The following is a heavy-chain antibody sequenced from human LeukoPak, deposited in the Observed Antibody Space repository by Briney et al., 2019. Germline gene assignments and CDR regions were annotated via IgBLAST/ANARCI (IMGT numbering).Heavy chain of an antibody. J-gene: IGHJ4*02. Sequence: GGSLRLSCAVSGFTFRRYWMSWVRQAPGKGLEWLANIKEDGSEKYYVDSVKGRFTISTDNAKNSLYLQMDSLRAEDTGVYYCARDDIATYDYWGQGTLVTVSS. CDR2: IKEDGSEK. D-gene: IGHD2-15*01. CDR3: ARDDIATYDY. CDR1: GFTFRRYW. V-gene: IGHV3-7*01.